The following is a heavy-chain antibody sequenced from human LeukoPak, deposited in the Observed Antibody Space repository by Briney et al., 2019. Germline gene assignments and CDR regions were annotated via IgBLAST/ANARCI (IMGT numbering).Heavy chain of an antibody. CDR2: MNPNSGNT. CDR1: GYTFTSYD. J-gene: IGHJ5*02. Sequence: ASVKVSCKASGYTFTSYDINWVRQATAQGLEWMGWMNPNSGNTGYAQKFQGRVTMTRNTSISTAYMELSSLRSEDTAVYYCARLDDSSGYYFPWGQGTLVTVSS. D-gene: IGHD3-22*01. CDR3: ARLDDSSGYYFP. V-gene: IGHV1-8*01.